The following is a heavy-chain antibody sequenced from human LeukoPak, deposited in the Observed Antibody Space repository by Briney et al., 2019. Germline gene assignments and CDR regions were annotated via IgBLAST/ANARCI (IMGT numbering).Heavy chain of an antibody. CDR1: GYTLTEVS. J-gene: IGHJ4*02. Sequence: GASVKVSCKISGYTLTEVSMHWVRQAPGKGVEWMGRFDPEDGETLSAQRFQGRLTMTEDTSADTAYMELSSLTSDDTALYYCATGTVSSSWLGIFDFWGQGTLVTVSS. CDR2: FDPEDGET. V-gene: IGHV1-24*01. CDR3: ATGTVSSSWLGIFDF. D-gene: IGHD6-13*01.